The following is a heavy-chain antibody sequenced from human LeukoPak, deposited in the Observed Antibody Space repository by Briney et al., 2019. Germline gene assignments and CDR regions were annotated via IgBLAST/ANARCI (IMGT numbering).Heavy chain of an antibody. CDR3: AKGGLATMVRGRNFFDY. CDR1: GFTFSSYA. J-gene: IGHJ4*02. Sequence: GGSLRLSCAASGFTFSSYAMSWVRQAPGKGLEWVSAISGSGGSTYYADSVKGRFTISRDNSKNTLYLQMNSLRAEDTAVYYCAKGGLATMVRGRNFFDYWGQGTLVTVSS. CDR2: ISGSGGST. V-gene: IGHV3-23*01. D-gene: IGHD3-10*01.